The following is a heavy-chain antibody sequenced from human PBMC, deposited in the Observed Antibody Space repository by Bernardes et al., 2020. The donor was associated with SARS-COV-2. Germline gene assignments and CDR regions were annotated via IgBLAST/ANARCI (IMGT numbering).Heavy chain of an antibody. CDR3: AKVRDFWSGGTNWFDP. J-gene: IGHJ5*02. CDR1: GYTFTTYA. CDR2: IGAYNGHT. Sequence: ASVKVSCMASGYTFTTYAISWVRQAPGQGLEWMGWIGAYNGHTNYAQKFQGRVTLTTETSTSTAYMELRSLTSDDTAVYYCAKVRDFWSGGTNWFDPWGQGTLVTVSS. V-gene: IGHV1-18*04. D-gene: IGHD3-3*01.